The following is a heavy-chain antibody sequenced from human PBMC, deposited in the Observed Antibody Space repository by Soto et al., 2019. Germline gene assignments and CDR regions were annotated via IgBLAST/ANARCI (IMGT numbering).Heavy chain of an antibody. V-gene: IGHV6-1*01. Sequence: SQTLSLTCAISGDSISSNSAAWNWIRQTPSRGLEWLGRTFYRSEWKNDSAVSVKSRITITPDTSKNQFSLQLNSVTPEDTAVYYCARNPVAGGILHYWGQGILVTVSS. CDR2: TFYRSEWKN. CDR1: GDSISSNSAA. J-gene: IGHJ4*02. D-gene: IGHD6-19*01. CDR3: ARNPVAGGILHY.